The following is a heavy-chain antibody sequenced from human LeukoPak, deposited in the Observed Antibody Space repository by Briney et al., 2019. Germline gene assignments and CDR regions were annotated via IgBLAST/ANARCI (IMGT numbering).Heavy chain of an antibody. CDR3: ARHTLAVAGGEADFDN. CDR1: GYSFTSYW. Sequence: GESLRISCKGSGYSFTSYWISWVRQMPGKGLEWMGRIDPSDSYTNYSPSFQGHVTISADKSISTAYLQWSSLKASDTAMYYCARHTLAVAGGEADFDNWGQGTLVTVSS. D-gene: IGHD6-19*01. V-gene: IGHV5-10-1*01. J-gene: IGHJ4*02. CDR2: IDPSDSYT.